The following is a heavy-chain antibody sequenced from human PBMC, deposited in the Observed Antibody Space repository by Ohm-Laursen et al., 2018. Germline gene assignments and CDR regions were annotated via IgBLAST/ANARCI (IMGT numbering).Heavy chain of an antibody. CDR1: GFTFSNYS. J-gene: IGHJ4*02. Sequence: GSLRLSCTASGFTFSNYSMNWVRQAPGKGLEWVSSISSSSSYIYYADSVKGRFTISRDNAKNSLYLQMNGLGAEDTAVYYCARDLGDYSDFWGQGTLVTVSS. CDR3: ARDLGDYSDF. D-gene: IGHD3-16*01. V-gene: IGHV3-21*01. CDR2: ISSSSSYI.